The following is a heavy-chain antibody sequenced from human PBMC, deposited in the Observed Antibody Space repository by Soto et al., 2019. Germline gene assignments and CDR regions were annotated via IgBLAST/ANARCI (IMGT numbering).Heavy chain of an antibody. J-gene: IGHJ6*02. V-gene: IGHV5-51*01. D-gene: IGHD6-13*01. CDR1: GYSFTSYW. Sequence: GESLKISCKGSGYSFTSYWIGWVRQMPGKGLEWMGIIYPGDSDTRYSPSFQGQVTISADKSISTAYLQWSSLKASDTAMYYCASMIAAAGTDYYYYGMDVWGQGTTVTVSS. CDR3: ASMIAAAGTDYYYYGMDV. CDR2: IYPGDSDT.